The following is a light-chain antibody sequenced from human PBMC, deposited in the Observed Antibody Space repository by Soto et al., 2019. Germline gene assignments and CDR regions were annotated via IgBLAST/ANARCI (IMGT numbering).Light chain of an antibody. CDR3: CSYAGNYTF. CDR1: SNDVGGYDY. V-gene: IGLV2-11*01. CDR2: DVT. Sequence: QSVLTQPRSVSGSPGQSVTISCTGTSNDVGGYDYVSWYQQYPGKAPTYILYDVTKRPSGVPDRFSGSKSGNTASLTISGLRADDEADYYCCSYAGNYTFFGGGTKVTVL. J-gene: IGLJ2*01.